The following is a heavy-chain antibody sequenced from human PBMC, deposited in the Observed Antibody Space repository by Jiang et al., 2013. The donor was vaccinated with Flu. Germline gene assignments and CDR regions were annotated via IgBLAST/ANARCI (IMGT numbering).Heavy chain of an antibody. Sequence: GAEVKKPGASVKVSCKASGYTFTNYGISWVRQAPGQGLEWMGWISGYNGYTKYAQKLHGRVTMTTDTSTSTAYMELRSLRSDDTAVYYCARDRTYYYGSGSYYLWFPKEYYFDYWGQGTLVTVSS. D-gene: IGHD3-10*01. CDR3: ARDRTYYYGSGSYYLWFPKEYYFDY. CDR2: ISGYNGYT. V-gene: IGHV1-18*01. J-gene: IGHJ4*02. CDR1: GYTFTNYG.